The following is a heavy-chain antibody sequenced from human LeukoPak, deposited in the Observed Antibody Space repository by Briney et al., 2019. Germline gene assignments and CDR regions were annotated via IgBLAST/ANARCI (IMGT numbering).Heavy chain of an antibody. J-gene: IGHJ4*02. CDR1: GFTFSSYA. Sequence: GGSLRLSCAASGFTFSSYAMSWVRQAPGKGLEWVSAISGSGGSTYYADSGKGRFPISRENSKNTLYLQMNSLRAEDTAVYYCAKEDAVGAEASGYWGQGTLVTVSS. CDR2: ISGSGGST. D-gene: IGHD1-26*01. CDR3: AKEDAVGAEASGY. V-gene: IGHV3-23*01.